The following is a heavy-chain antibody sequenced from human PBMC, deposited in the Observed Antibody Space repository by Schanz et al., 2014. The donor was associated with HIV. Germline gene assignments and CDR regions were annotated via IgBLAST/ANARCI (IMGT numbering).Heavy chain of an antibody. CDR2: MNQDGSRK. V-gene: IGHV3-7*01. D-gene: IGHD3-22*01. Sequence: EVQLVESGGGLLQPGRSLRLSCAASGFIFNDFAMHWVRQAPGKGLEMVANMNQDGSRKYYVDSVKGRFTISRDNAANSLFLQMNSLRAEDTAVYYCVHDDSDNDGFDMWGQGTMVTVSS. CDR3: VHDDSDNDGFDM. J-gene: IGHJ3*02. CDR1: GFIFNDFA.